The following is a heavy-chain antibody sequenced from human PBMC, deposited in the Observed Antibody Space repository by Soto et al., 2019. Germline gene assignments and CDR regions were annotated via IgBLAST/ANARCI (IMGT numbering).Heavy chain of an antibody. V-gene: IGHV5-51*01. J-gene: IGHJ6*02. CDR1: GYSFTSYW. D-gene: IGHD6-13*01. Sequence: GESLKISCKGSGYSFTSYWIGWVRQMPGKGLEWMGIIYPGDSDTRYSLSFQGRVTISADKSISTAYLQWSSLKAPDTAMYYCARQMHRSSSEPMDYYGMDVWGQGTTVTVSS. CDR2: IYPGDSDT. CDR3: ARQMHRSSSEPMDYYGMDV.